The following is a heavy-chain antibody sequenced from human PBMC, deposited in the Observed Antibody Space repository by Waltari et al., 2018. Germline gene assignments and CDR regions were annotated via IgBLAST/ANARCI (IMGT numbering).Heavy chain of an antibody. CDR1: GGSLSSHY. D-gene: IGHD3-16*01. CDR2: INDSGTT. CDR3: AGAYGYYYYYMDV. J-gene: IGHJ6*03. Sequence: QVQLQQSGPGLVTPSATLSLTCIVSGGSLSSHYWTWIRQSPGKGLEWIGYINDSGTTDYNPSLKSRLSISLDTSKNQFSLKLTSVTAADTAVYYCAGAYGYYYYYMDVWGKGTTVTVSS. V-gene: IGHV4-59*11.